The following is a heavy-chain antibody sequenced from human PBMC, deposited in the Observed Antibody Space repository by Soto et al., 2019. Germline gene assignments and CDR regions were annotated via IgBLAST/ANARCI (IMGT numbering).Heavy chain of an antibody. CDR2: ISGSGGST. CDR3: ATTMIVVVIELGPDY. D-gene: IGHD3-22*01. V-gene: IGHV3-23*01. J-gene: IGHJ4*02. Sequence: GGSLRLSCAASGFTFSSYAMSWVRQAPGKGLEWVSAISGSGGSTYYADSVKGRFTISRDNSKNTLYLQMNSLRAEDTAVYYCATTMIVVVIELGPDYWGQGTLVTVSS. CDR1: GFTFSSYA.